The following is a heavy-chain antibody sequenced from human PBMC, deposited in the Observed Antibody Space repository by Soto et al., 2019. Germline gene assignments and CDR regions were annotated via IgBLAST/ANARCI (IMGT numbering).Heavy chain of an antibody. Sequence: GGSLRLSCAASGFTFSSYAMHWVRQAPGKGLEWVAVISYDENNRYYTDSVKGRFTISRDNSKNTLYLQVNSLRAEDTAVYYCARDLGGSSWYGTNWFDPWGQGTLVTVSS. CDR3: ARDLGGSSWYGTNWFDP. V-gene: IGHV3-30-3*01. CDR2: ISYDENNR. D-gene: IGHD6-13*01. J-gene: IGHJ5*02. CDR1: GFTFSSYA.